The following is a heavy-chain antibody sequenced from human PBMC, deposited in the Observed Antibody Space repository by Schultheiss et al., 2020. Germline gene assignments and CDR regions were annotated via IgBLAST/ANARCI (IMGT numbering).Heavy chain of an antibody. D-gene: IGHD1-26*01. CDR2: ISWNSGSI. J-gene: IGHJ4*02. Sequence: GGSLRLSCAASGFTFDDYAMHWVRQAPGKGLEWVSGISWNSGSIGYADSVKGRFTISRDNSKNTLYLQMNSLRAEDTAVYYCAKTDSGSYHFDYWGQGTLVTVSS. V-gene: IGHV3-9*01. CDR3: AKTDSGSYHFDY. CDR1: GFTFDDYA.